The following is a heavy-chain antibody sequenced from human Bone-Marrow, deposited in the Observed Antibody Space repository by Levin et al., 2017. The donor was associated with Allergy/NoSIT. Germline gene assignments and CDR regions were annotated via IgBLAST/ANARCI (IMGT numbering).Heavy chain of an antibody. V-gene: IGHV1-3*01. CDR2: INAGNGHT. Sequence: ASVKVSCKTSGFIFNIYAMQWVRQAPGQGLEWMGWINAGNGHTKYSQNLQDRVAISMDTSASTVYMELSSLRSEDTAMYYCAREGQLGELVYWGHGTLVTVSS. D-gene: IGHD3-16*01. CDR3: AREGQLGELVY. CDR1: GFIFNIYA. J-gene: IGHJ4*03.